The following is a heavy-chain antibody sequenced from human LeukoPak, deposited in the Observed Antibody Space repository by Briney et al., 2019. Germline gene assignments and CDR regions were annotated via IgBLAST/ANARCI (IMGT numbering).Heavy chain of an antibody. Sequence: GGSLRLSCAASGFTFSTFSSYAMSWVRQAPGKGLEWVSAISGSGGSTYYADSVKGRFTISRDNSKNTLYMQMNSLRAEDTAVYYCAKGGYYYGSGSYPPTFDYWGQGTLVTVSP. CDR1: GFTFSTFSSYA. J-gene: IGHJ4*02. D-gene: IGHD3-10*01. V-gene: IGHV3-23*01. CDR2: ISGSGGST. CDR3: AKGGYYYGSGSYPPTFDY.